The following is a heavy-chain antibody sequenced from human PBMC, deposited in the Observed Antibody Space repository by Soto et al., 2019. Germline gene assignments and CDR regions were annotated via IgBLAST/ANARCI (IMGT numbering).Heavy chain of an antibody. CDR2: IYHSGST. CDR3: ARGGIVVVPAAMGAFDI. V-gene: IGHV4-30-2*01. Sequence: LSLTCAVSGGSISSGGYSWSWIRQPPGKGLEWIGYIYHSGSTYYNPPLKSRVTRSVDRSKNQFSLKLSSVTAADTAVYYCARGGIVVVPAAMGAFDIWGQGTMVTVSS. CDR1: GGSISSGGYS. D-gene: IGHD2-2*01. J-gene: IGHJ3*02.